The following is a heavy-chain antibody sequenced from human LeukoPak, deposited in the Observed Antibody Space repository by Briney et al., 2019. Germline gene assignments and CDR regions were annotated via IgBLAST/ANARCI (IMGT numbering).Heavy chain of an antibody. V-gene: IGHV4-34*01. D-gene: IGHD3-22*01. CDR2: INHSGST. CDR1: GGSFSGYY. J-gene: IGHJ4*02. Sequence: SETLSLTCAVYGGSFSGYYWSWIRQPPGKGLEWIGEINHSGSTNYNPSLKSRVTISVDTSKNQFSLKLSSATAADAAVYYCARDYYDSSGYYRFDYWGQGTLVTVSS. CDR3: ARDYYDSSGYYRFDY.